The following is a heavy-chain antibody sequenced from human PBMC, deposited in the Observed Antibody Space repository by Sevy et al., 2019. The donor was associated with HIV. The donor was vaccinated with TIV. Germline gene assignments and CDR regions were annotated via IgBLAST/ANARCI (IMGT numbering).Heavy chain of an antibody. CDR2: ISSNGGST. CDR1: GFTFSSYA. J-gene: IGHJ3*02. CDR3: VKDITRGDYGDHDDAFDI. V-gene: IGHV3-64D*06. D-gene: IGHD4-17*01. Sequence: GGSLRLSCSASGFTFSSYAMHWVRQAPGKGLEYVSAISSNGGSTYYADSVKGRFTISRDNSKNTLYLQMGSLRAEDTAVYYCVKDITRGDYGDHDDAFDIWGQGTMVTVSS.